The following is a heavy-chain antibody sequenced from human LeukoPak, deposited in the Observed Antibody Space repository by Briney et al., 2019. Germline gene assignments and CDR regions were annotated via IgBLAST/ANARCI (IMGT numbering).Heavy chain of an antibody. V-gene: IGHV1-2*02. CDR1: QYTFTGYY. CDR3: ARVGLRGGWFDP. CDR2: INPNSGGT. J-gene: IGHJ5*02. Sequence: GASVKVSCKASQYTFTGYYMHWVRQAPGQGIEWMGWINPNSGGTNYAQKLQGRVTMTTDTSTSTAYMELRSLRSDDTAVYYCARVGLRGGWFDPWGQGTLVTVSS.